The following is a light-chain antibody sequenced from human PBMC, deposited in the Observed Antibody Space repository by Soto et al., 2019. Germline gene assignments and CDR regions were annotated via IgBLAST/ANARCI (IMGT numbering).Light chain of an antibody. V-gene: IGKV3-11*01. Sequence: IVLTQSLATLSVSPGEIATLYLRASPSVTSNLAWYQQALGQAPRPLIYDASNRAAGIPARFSGSGSGTDLTLTISSLEPEDFAVYYCQQRSNWPWTFGQGTKVDI. CDR2: DAS. CDR1: PSVTSN. CDR3: QQRSNWPWT. J-gene: IGKJ1*01.